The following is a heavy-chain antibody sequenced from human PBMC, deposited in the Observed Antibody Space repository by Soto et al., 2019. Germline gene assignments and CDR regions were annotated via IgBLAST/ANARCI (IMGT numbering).Heavy chain of an antibody. D-gene: IGHD4-17*01. Sequence: EVQLVESGGGLVQPGRSLRLSCAASGFTFDDYAMHWVRQAPGKGLEWVSGISWNSGSIGYADSVKGRFTISRDNAKNSLYLQMNSLRAEDTALYYCAKADYRPYYCDYWGQGTLVTVSS. CDR2: ISWNSGSI. V-gene: IGHV3-9*01. J-gene: IGHJ4*02. CDR3: AKADYRPYYCDY. CDR1: GFTFDDYA.